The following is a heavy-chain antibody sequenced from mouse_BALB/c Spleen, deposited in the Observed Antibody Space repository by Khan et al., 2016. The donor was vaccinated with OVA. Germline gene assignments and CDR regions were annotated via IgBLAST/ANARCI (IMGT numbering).Heavy chain of an antibody. CDR3: AKGVWSYYYAVDY. D-gene: IGHD2-10*02. CDR1: GFSLTDYG. V-gene: IGHV2-6-5*01. J-gene: IGHJ4*01. CDR2: IWGGGNT. Sequence: VQLEESGPGLVAPSQSLSITCSVSGFSLTDYGVSWIRQPTGKGLEWLGVIWGGGNTYYNSVLDSRLSISKDNSKSQVFLKMNSLQTDDTAMYYCAKGVWSYYYAVDYWGQGTSVTVSS.